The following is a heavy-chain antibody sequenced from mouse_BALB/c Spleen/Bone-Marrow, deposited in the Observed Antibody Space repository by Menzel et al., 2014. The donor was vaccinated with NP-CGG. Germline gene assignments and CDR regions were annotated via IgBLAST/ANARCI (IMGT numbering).Heavy chain of an antibody. Sequence: QVQLQQSRAELVRPGSSVKISCKASGHAFSSYWMNWVKQRPGQGLEWIGQIYPGDGDTNYNGKFKGKATLTADKSSSTAYMQLSSLTSEDSAVYFCARRVYGNYWYFDVWGAGTTVTVSS. CDR3: ARRVYGNYWYFDV. CDR2: IYPGDGDT. CDR1: GHAFSSYW. J-gene: IGHJ1*01. V-gene: IGHV1-80*01. D-gene: IGHD2-1*01.